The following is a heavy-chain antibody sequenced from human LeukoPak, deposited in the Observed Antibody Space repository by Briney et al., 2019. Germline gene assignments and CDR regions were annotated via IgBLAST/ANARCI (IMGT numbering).Heavy chain of an antibody. D-gene: IGHD3-10*01. J-gene: IGHJ4*02. CDR2: ISSSSSYI. V-gene: IGHV3-21*01. Sequence: SSISSSSSYIYYADSVQGRFTISRDNAKNSLYLQMNSLRAEDTAVYYCAREAYGSAFDYWGQGTLVTVSS. CDR3: AREAYGSAFDY.